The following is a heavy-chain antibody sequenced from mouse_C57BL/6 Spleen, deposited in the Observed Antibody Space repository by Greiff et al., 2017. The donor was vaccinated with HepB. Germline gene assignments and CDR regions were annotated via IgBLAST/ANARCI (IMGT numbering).Heavy chain of an antibody. CDR2: INPYNGGT. Sequence: EVQLQQSGPVLVKPGASVKMSCKASGYTFTDYYMNWVKQSHGKSLEWIGVINPYNGGTSYNQKFKGKATLTVDKSSSTAYMELNSLTSQDSAVYYCAREIQRGFDYWGQGTTLTVSS. V-gene: IGHV1-19*01. CDR1: GYTFTDYY. CDR3: AREIQRGFDY. J-gene: IGHJ2*01.